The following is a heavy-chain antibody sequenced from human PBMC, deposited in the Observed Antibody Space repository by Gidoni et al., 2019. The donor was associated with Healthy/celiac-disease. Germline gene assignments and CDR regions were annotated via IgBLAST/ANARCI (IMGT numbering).Heavy chain of an antibody. Sequence: QVQLVQSGAEVKKPGSSVKVSCKASGGTFRRSAISWVRQAPGQGLGWWGGIIPSFGTANYAQKFQGRVTITADESTSTAYMELSSLRSEDTAVYYCARERHSYGYETGSDYWGQGTLVTVSS. CDR3: ARERHSYGYETGSDY. J-gene: IGHJ4*02. V-gene: IGHV1-69*01. CDR1: GGTFRRSA. CDR2: IIPSFGTA. D-gene: IGHD5-18*01.